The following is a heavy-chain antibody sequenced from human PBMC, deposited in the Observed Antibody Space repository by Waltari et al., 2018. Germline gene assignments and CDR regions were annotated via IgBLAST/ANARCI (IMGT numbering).Heavy chain of an antibody. V-gene: IGHV5-51*01. CDR3: ARHGDRRWELPTGDY. CDR2: IYPGDSDT. Sequence: EVQLVQSGAEVKTPGESLKISCKGSGYSCTSYWIGWVRQMPGKGLEWLGIIYPGDSDTRYSPSFQGQVTISADKSISTAYLQWSSLKASDTAMYYCARHGDRRWELPTGDYWGQGTLVTVSS. J-gene: IGHJ4*02. CDR1: GYSCTSYW. D-gene: IGHD1-26*01.